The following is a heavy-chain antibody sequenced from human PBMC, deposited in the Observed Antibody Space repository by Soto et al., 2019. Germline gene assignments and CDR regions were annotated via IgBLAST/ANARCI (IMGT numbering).Heavy chain of an antibody. V-gene: IGHV4-39*01. Sequence: QLQLQESGPGLVKPSETLSLTCTVSGGSISSSSYYWGWIRQPPGKGLEWIGSIYYSGSTYYNPSLKSRVTISVDTSKNQFSLKLSSVTAADTAVYYCATQQETDYYDSSGYSINFDYWGQGTLVTVSS. CDR1: GGSISSSSYY. D-gene: IGHD3-22*01. J-gene: IGHJ4*02. CDR2: IYYSGST. CDR3: ATQQETDYYDSSGYSINFDY.